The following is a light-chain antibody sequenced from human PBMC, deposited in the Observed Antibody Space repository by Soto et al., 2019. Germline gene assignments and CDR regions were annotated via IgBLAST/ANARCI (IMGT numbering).Light chain of an antibody. CDR3: ISYTGSDTSYV. CDR2: EVR. V-gene: IGLV2-14*01. CDR1: SSDVGSYNY. J-gene: IGLJ1*01. Sequence: QSALTQPASVSGSPGQSITISCTGTSSDVGSYNYVAWYQQFPGKTPKLMIYEVRNRPSGVSSRFSGSKSGNTASLTISGLQAEDEADYYCISYTGSDTSYVFGTVTKLTVL.